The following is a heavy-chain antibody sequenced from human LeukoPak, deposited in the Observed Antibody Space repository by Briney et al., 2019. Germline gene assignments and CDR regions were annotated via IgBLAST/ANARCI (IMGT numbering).Heavy chain of an antibody. CDR2: INPNSGGT. CDR1: GYTFTGYY. CDR3: ASDRMGIAAAGTSDY. J-gene: IGHJ4*02. Sequence: ASVTVSCKASGYTFTGYYMHWVRQAPGQGLEWMGWINPNSGGTNYAQKFQGRVTMTRDTSISTAYMELSRLRSDDTAVYYCASDRMGIAAAGTSDYWGQGTLVTVSS. D-gene: IGHD6-13*01. V-gene: IGHV1-2*02.